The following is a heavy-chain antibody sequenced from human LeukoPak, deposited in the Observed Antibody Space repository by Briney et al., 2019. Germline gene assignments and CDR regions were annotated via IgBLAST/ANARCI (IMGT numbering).Heavy chain of an antibody. Sequence: ASVNVSCTASGYIFTKYGINSIRQAPGQGPEWMGWISGYSGNPDIAPTFQGRLIITSDTSTSTSFMELGLLTPRAPAVFSCPRTYSGSFRLVGEYAEWGQGTQVIASS. CDR2: ISGYSGNP. J-gene: IGHJ4*02. CDR1: GYIFTKYG. D-gene: IGHD5-12*01. CDR3: PRTYSGSFRLVGEYAE. V-gene: IGHV1-18*01.